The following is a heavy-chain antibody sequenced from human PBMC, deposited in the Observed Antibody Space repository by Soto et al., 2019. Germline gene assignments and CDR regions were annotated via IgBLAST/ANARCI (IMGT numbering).Heavy chain of an antibody. CDR1: GGSISPYY. V-gene: IGHV4-59*08. CDR3: VRHQEVRGVTIPFPYYGMDV. D-gene: IGHD3-10*01. Sequence: QVQLQESGPGLVKPSETLSLTCTVSGGSISPYYWSWIRQPPGKGLEWIGYVYYSRSITDYNPSLTSRVTISVGTSKNQFYLKLSSVTAADTAVYYCVRHQEVRGVTIPFPYYGMDVWGQGTTVTVSS. J-gene: IGHJ6*02. CDR2: VYYSRSIT.